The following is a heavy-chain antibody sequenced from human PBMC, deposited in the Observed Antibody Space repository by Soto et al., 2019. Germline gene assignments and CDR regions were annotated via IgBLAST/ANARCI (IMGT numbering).Heavy chain of an antibody. CDR1: GFTFSTYA. V-gene: IGHV3-30-3*01. CDR3: VRAPERMGYRLNY. J-gene: IGHJ4*02. CDR2: VSADGSNE. Sequence: QVQLVESGGGVVQPGRSLRLSCAASGFTFSTYAMHWVRQVPGKGLEWAAIVSADGSNELYEDSVKGRFTISRENSKNALFLQMNNIRTDCTAVYYCVRAPERMGYRLNYWAQGTLVTVAS. D-gene: IGHD4-4*01.